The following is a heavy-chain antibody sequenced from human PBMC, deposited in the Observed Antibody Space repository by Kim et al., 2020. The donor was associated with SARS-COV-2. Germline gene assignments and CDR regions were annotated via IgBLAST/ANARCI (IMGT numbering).Heavy chain of an antibody. D-gene: IGHD3-3*01. Sequence: GGSLRLSCAASGFTFSSYSMNWVRQAPGKGLEWVSSISSSSSYIYYADSVKGRFTISRDNAKNSLYLQMNSLRAEDTAVYYCARDLPITIFGVVITSQDYYYYYGMDVWGQGTTVTVSS. CDR1: GFTFSSYS. CDR3: ARDLPITIFGVVITSQDYYYYYGMDV. V-gene: IGHV3-21*01. CDR2: ISSSSSYI. J-gene: IGHJ6*02.